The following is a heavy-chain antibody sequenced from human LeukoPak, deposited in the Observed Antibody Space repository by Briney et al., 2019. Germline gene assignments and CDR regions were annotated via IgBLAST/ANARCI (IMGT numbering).Heavy chain of an antibody. CDR1: GLTFSSYA. CDR3: ARGGPGIVGATNNWFDP. V-gene: IGHV3-30-3*01. Sequence: GGSLRLSCAASGLTFSSYAMHWVRQAPGKGLEWVAVISYDGSNKYYADSVKGRFTISRDNSKNTLYLQMNSLRAEDTAVYYCARGGPGIVGATNNWFDPWGQGTLVTVPS. CDR2: ISYDGSNK. D-gene: IGHD1-26*01. J-gene: IGHJ5*02.